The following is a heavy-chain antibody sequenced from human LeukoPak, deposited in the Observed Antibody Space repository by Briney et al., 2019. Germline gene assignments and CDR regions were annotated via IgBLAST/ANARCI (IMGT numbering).Heavy chain of an antibody. CDR2: IKSDGSST. CDR3: ARSDYYDN. V-gene: IGHV3-74*01. Sequence: GGSLRLSCAASGFTFSTYWMHWVRQAPGKGLVWVSRIKSDGSSTSYADSVKGRFTISRDNAKNTLYLQMNSLRAEDTAVYYCARSDYYDNWGQGTLGTVSS. CDR1: GFTFSTYW. J-gene: IGHJ4*02.